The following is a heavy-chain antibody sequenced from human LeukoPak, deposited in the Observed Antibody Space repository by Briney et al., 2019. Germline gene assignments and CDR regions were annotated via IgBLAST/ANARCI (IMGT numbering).Heavy chain of an antibody. Sequence: PSETLSLTCAVYGGSFSGYYWSWIRQPPGKGLEWIGVINHSGSTNYNPSLKSRVTISVDTSKNQFSLKLSSVTAADTAVYYCARLLTIFGVVRDAFDIWGQGTMVTVSS. CDR2: INHSGST. V-gene: IGHV4-34*01. CDR1: GGSFSGYY. J-gene: IGHJ3*02. D-gene: IGHD3-3*01. CDR3: ARLLTIFGVVRDAFDI.